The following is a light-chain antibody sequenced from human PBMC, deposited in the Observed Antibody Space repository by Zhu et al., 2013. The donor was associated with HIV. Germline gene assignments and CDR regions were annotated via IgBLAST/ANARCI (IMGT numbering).Light chain of an antibody. J-gene: IGKJ3*01. CDR2: AAS. Sequence: DIQMTQSPSSVSASVGDRVTITCRASQYISRWLAWYQQKPGKAPKLLIYAASNLQSGVPSRFSGSGSGTDFALTIYGLQAEDSATYYCQQTKSYPFSFGPGTKV. V-gene: IGKV1-12*01. CDR3: QQTKSYPFS. CDR1: QYISRW.